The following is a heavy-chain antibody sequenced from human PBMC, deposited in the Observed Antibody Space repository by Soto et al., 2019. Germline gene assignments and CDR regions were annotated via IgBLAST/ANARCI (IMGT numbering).Heavy chain of an antibody. Sequence: GGSLRLSCAASGCTFISYSMSWVRQAPGKGLEWVSSISWNSGSIGYADSVKGRFTISRDNAKNSLYLQMNSLRAEDTALYYCAKDSSSSDYYYYYYMDVWGKGTTVTVSS. CDR3: AKDSSSSDYYYYYYMDV. CDR2: ISWNSGSI. J-gene: IGHJ6*03. CDR1: GCTFISYS. D-gene: IGHD6-6*01. V-gene: IGHV3-9*01.